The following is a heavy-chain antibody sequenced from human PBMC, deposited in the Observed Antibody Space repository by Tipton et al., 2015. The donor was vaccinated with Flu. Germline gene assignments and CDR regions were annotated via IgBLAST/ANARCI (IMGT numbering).Heavy chain of an antibody. Sequence: TLSLTCTVSGGSISSVSYYWSWIRQPAGKGLEWIGRIYTSGSTNYNPSLKSRVTISVDTSKNQFSLKLSSVTAADTAVYYCARDLDSSGWYDNWFDPWGQGTLVTVSS. V-gene: IGHV4-61*02. D-gene: IGHD6-19*01. J-gene: IGHJ5*02. CDR3: ARDLDSSGWYDNWFDP. CDR2: IYTSGST. CDR1: GGSISSVSYY.